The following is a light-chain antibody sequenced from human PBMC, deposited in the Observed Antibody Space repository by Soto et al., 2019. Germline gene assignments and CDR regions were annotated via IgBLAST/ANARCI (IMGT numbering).Light chain of an antibody. CDR1: RNVLYSSNTKNY. Sequence: DIAMIQSPDFLTVSLRGRATINCKSSRNVLYSSNTKNYLAWYQQKPGQPPKLLIYWASTRASGVPDRFSGSGSGTDFTLTISSLQAEDVAVYYCQQYYSAPWTFGQGTKVDSK. CDR3: QQYYSAPWT. V-gene: IGKV4-1*01. J-gene: IGKJ1*01. CDR2: WAS.